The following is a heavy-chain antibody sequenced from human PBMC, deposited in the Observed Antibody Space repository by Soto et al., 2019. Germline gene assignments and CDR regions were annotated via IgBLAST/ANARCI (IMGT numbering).Heavy chain of an antibody. CDR3: AKNKYQLLSDYYYGMDV. CDR2: ISGSGGST. Sequence: SLRLSCAASGFTFSSYAMSWVRQAPGKGLEWVSAISGSGGSTYYADSVKGRFTISRDNSKNTLYLQMNSLRAEDTAVYYCAKNKYQLLSDYYYGMDVWGQGTTVTVSS. J-gene: IGHJ6*02. V-gene: IGHV3-23*01. D-gene: IGHD2-2*01. CDR1: GFTFSSYA.